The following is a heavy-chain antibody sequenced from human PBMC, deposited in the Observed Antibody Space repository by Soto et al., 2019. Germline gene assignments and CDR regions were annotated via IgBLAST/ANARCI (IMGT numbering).Heavy chain of an antibody. Sequence: EVQLVESGGGLVQPGGSLRLSCAASGFTFSSYWMSWVRQAPGKGLEWVANIKQDGSEKHYVDSVKGRFTISRDNAKNSLYLQMNSLRAEDTAVYYCAGNGVVGYSNYGYYYYMDVWGKGTTVTVSS. J-gene: IGHJ6*03. CDR1: GFTFSSYW. D-gene: IGHD4-4*01. V-gene: IGHV3-7*01. CDR2: IKQDGSEK. CDR3: AGNGVVGYSNYGYYYYMDV.